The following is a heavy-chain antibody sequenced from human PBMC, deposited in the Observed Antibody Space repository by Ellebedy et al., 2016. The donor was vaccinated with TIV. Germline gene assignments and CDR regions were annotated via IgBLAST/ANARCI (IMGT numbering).Heavy chain of an antibody. V-gene: IGHV3-64D*06. CDR2: ISINGHST. CDR3: VKDFAGGYNGHYYFDY. D-gene: IGHD6-25*01. CDR1: GFTFINYA. Sequence: PGGSLRLSCSASGFTFINYAMHWVRQAPGKGLQYVSSISINGHSTFYGDSVKGRFTVSRDNSENTLYLQLGSLRPEDTAVYYCVKDFAGGYNGHYYFDYWGQGTLVTVSS. J-gene: IGHJ4*02.